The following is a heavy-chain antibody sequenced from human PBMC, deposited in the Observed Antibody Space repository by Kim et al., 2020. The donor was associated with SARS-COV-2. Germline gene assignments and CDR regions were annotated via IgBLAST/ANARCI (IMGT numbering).Heavy chain of an antibody. CDR3: ARATFDGSGRPDY. Sequence: TPSLASRVTISVDTSKNQFSRKLSSVTAADTAVYYCARATFDGSGRPDYWGQGTLVTVSS. V-gene: IGHV4-34*01. J-gene: IGHJ4*02. D-gene: IGHD3-10*01.